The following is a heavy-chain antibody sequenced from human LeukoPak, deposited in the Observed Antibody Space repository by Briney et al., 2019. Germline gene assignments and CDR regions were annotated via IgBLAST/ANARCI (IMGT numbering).Heavy chain of an antibody. V-gene: IGHV1-46*01. Sequence: ASVKVSCKASGYTFTSYYMHWVRQAPGQGLEWMGIINPSGGSTSYAQKFQGRVTMTRDTSTSTVYMELSSLRSEDTAVYYCARDTATVVIRGAFDIWGQGTMVTVSS. CDR3: ARDTATVVIRGAFDI. CDR2: INPSGGST. J-gene: IGHJ3*02. D-gene: IGHD4-23*01. CDR1: GYTFTSYY.